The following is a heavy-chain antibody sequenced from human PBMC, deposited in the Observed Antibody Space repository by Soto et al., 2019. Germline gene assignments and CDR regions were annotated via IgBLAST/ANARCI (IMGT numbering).Heavy chain of an antibody. Sequence: SVKVSCKASGFTFTSSAVQWVRQARGQRLEWIGWIVVGSGNTNYAQKFQERVTITRDMSTSTAYMELSSLRSEDTAVYYCAADFLVLYGMDVWGQGTTVTVSS. CDR2: IVVGSGNT. CDR3: AADFLVLYGMDV. D-gene: IGHD3-10*01. V-gene: IGHV1-58*01. CDR1: GFTFTSSA. J-gene: IGHJ6*02.